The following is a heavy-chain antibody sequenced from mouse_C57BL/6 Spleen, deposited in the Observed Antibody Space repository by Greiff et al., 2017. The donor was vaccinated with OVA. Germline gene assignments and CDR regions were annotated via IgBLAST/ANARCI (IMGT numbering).Heavy chain of an antibody. D-gene: IGHD2-13*01. Sequence: EVMLVESGEGLVKPGGSLKLSCAASGFTFSSYAMSWVRQTPEKRLEWVAYISSGGDYIYYADTVKGRFTLSRDNARNTLYLQMSSLKSEDTAMYYCTRVDTTVTYFDVWGTGTTVTVSS. CDR1: GFTFSSYA. CDR3: TRVDTTVTYFDV. V-gene: IGHV5-9-1*02. J-gene: IGHJ1*03. CDR2: ISSGGDYI.